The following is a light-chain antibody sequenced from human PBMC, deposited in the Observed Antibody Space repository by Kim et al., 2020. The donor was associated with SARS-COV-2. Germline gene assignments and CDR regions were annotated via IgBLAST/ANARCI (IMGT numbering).Light chain of an antibody. V-gene: IGLV7-46*01. CDR3: LLSYGGARV. Sequence: PGGTVTLTCGSSTGAVTSDHYPYWFQQNHDQAPRTLIYDTTNKHSSTPARFSASLLGGKAALTLSSAQPEDEAVYYCLLSYGGARVFGGGTQLTVL. CDR2: DTT. CDR1: TGAVTSDHY. J-gene: IGLJ3*02.